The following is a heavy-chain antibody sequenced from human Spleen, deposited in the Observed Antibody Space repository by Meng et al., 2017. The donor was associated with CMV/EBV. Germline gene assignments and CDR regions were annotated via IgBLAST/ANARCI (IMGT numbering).Heavy chain of an antibody. Sequence: GESLKISCETSGFPFSSYSLNWVRQAPGQGLEWVSSISTGSSYIYYADSVKGRFTISRDNAKNTLYVQMNSLTAEDTAVYYCARGRVYSSGWFYFDYWGQGTLVTVSS. D-gene: IGHD6-19*01. J-gene: IGHJ4*02. CDR1: GFPFSSYS. V-gene: IGHV3-21*01. CDR2: ISTGSSYI. CDR3: ARGRVYSSGWFYFDY.